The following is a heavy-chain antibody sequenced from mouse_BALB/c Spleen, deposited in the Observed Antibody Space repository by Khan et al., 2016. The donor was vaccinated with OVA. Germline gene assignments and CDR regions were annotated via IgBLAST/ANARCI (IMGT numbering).Heavy chain of an antibody. CDR1: GFSLSRYN. CDR3: DRAYYRYDGNYAMDY. V-gene: IGHV2-6-4*01. J-gene: IGHJ4*01. D-gene: IGHD2-14*01. Sequence: QVQLKESGPGLVAPSQSLSITCTVSGFSLSRYNIHWVRQPPGKGLEWLGIIWRGGGTDYNSTLKSRLSISKDNTNRLVFLKMNSLQNEDTAMYYSDRAYYRYDGNYAMDYWGQGTSVTISS. CDR2: IWRGGGT.